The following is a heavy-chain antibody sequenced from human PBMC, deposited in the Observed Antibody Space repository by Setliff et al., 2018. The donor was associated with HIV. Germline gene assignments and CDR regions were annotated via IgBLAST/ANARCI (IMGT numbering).Heavy chain of an antibody. CDR3: ARKLQPGYGMDV. Sequence: PGGSLRLSCAASGFTFSRYWMIWVRQAPGKGLEWVANINQDGNEKNCVDSVKGRFTISRDNTKNSLYLQMDSLRAEDTTVYYCARKLQPGYGMDVWGQGTTVTVSS. V-gene: IGHV3-7*01. J-gene: IGHJ6*02. D-gene: IGHD5-18*01. CDR1: GFTFSRYW. CDR2: INQDGNEK.